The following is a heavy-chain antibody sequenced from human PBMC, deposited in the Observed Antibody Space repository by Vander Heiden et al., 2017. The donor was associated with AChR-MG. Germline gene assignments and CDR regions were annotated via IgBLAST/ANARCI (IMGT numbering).Heavy chain of an antibody. V-gene: IGHV3-7*01. J-gene: IGHJ4*02. CDR1: GFTFSGYW. CDR2: IKDDGSEK. CDR3: ARDLGVAAAGTVGYFDY. D-gene: IGHD6-13*01. Sequence: EVQLVESGGCLVQPEGSLRPACAAPGFTFSGYWMSWVRQAPGKGLEWVASIKDDGSEKFYVDSVKGRFTISRDTAENSLYLQRNSLRAEDTAVYYCARDLGVAAAGTVGYFDYGGQGTLVTVSS.